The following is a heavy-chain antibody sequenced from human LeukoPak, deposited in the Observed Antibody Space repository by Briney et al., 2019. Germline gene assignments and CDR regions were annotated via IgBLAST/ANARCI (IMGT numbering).Heavy chain of an antibody. Sequence: SETLSLTCTVSGGPISSYYWSWIRQPPGKGLEWIGYIYYSGSTNYNPSLKSRVTISVDTSKNQFSLKLSSVTAADTAVYYCARGPYDSSGYSGYYYYYYMDVWGKGTTVTVSS. J-gene: IGHJ6*03. CDR1: GGPISSYY. CDR3: ARGPYDSSGYSGYYYYYYMDV. D-gene: IGHD3-22*01. CDR2: IYYSGST. V-gene: IGHV4-59*01.